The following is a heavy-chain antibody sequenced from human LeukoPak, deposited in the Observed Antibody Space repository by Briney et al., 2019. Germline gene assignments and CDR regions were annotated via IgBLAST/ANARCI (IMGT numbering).Heavy chain of an antibody. V-gene: IGHV1-24*01. Sequence: ASVKVSCKVSGYTLTELSMHWVRQAPGKGLEWMGGFDPEDGETIYAQKFQGRVTMTKDTSTDTAYMELSSLRSEDTAVYYCATVSGIVATKYYFDYWGQGTLVTVSS. CDR1: GYTLTELS. J-gene: IGHJ4*02. CDR2: FDPEDGET. CDR3: ATVSGIVATKYYFDY. D-gene: IGHD5-12*01.